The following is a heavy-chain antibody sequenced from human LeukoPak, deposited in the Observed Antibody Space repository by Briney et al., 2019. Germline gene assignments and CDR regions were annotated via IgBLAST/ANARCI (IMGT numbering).Heavy chain of an antibody. D-gene: IGHD3-16*02. Sequence: SETLSLTCSVSGASIDSRGHYWAWIRQPPGTGLEWIGYISYSESTYYKPSLRGRLSISLDASMNQFFLHLSSATAADTAVYYCARVIYEQKGYFVSLAGYFHLWGRGTLVTVSS. CDR1: GASIDSRGHY. V-gene: IGHV4-31*03. J-gene: IGHJ2*01. CDR3: ARVIYEQKGYFVSLAGYFHL. CDR2: ISYSEST.